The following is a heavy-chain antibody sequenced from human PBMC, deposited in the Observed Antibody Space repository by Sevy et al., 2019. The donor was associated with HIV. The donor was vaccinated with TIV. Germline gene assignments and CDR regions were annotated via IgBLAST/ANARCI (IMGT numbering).Heavy chain of an antibody. D-gene: IGHD2-2*01. J-gene: IGHJ4*02. CDR2: FHEDGES. CDR3: ATDIVVGRDY. CDR1: GYTLSKLS. V-gene: IGHV1-24*01. Sequence: ASVKVSCKVSGYTLSKLSMHWVRQAPGKGLEWRGGFHEDGESMYAQKFQGRVTMTEDTSTDTAYMELSSLRSEDTAVYYCATDIVVGRDYWGQGTLVTVSS.